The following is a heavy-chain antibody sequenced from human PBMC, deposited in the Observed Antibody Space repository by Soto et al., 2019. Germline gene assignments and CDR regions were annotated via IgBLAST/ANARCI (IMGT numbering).Heavy chain of an antibody. V-gene: IGHV1-24*01. J-gene: IGHJ4*02. Sequence: QVQLLQSGAEVKKPGASVKVSCKVSGHTLTELSMHWVRQAPGRGLEWMGGFDPEDGETSFAEKFQGRVNMTEDTSTDSTYMELTSLRSEDTAVYYCAAGGTRWLHSPFDYWGQGTLVTISS. D-gene: IGHD1-1*01. CDR1: GHTLTELS. CDR3: AAGGTRWLHSPFDY. CDR2: FDPEDGET.